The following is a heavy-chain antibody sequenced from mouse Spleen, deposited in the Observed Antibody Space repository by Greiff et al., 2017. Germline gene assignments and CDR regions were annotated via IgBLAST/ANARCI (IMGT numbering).Heavy chain of an antibody. V-gene: IGHV1-80*01. CDR1: GYAFSSYW. CDR2: IYPGDGDT. CDR3: ARHSYYYGSSAAMDY. D-gene: IGHD1-1*01. J-gene: IGHJ4*01. Sequence: QVQLQQSGAELVKPGASVKISCKASGYAFSSYWMNWVKQRPGKGLEWIGQIYPGDGDTNYNGKFKGKATLTADKSSSTAYMQLSSLTSEDSAVYFCARHSYYYGSSAAMDYWGQGTSVTVSS.